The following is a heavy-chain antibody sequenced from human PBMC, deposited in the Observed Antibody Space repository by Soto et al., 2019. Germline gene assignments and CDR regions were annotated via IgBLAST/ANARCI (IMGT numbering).Heavy chain of an antibody. CDR2: ISAYNGNT. Sequence: QVQLVQSGAEVKKPGASVKVSCKASGYTFTSYGISWVRQAPGQGLEWMGWISAYNGNTNYAQKLQGRVTMTTDTSTSTADMELRSLRSDDTAVYYCARDPSQYSSSWYWFDPWGQGTLVTVSS. D-gene: IGHD6-13*01. V-gene: IGHV1-18*01. CDR3: ARDPSQYSSSWYWFDP. J-gene: IGHJ5*02. CDR1: GYTFTSYG.